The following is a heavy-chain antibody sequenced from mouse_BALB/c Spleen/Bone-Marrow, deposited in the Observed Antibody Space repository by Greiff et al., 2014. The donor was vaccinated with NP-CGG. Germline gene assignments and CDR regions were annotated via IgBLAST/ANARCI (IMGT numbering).Heavy chain of an antibody. D-gene: IGHD1-1*01. CDR1: GFSLTSYG. CDR3: ARDNYGSRVFDY. CDR2: IWAGGST. V-gene: IGHV2-9*02. Sequence: VKLMESGPGLVAPSQSLSITCTVSGFSLTSYGVHWVRQPPGKGLEWLGVIWAGGSTNYNSALMSRLSISKDNSKSQVFLKMNSLQTGDTAMYYCARDNYGSRVFDYWGQGTTLTVSS. J-gene: IGHJ2*01.